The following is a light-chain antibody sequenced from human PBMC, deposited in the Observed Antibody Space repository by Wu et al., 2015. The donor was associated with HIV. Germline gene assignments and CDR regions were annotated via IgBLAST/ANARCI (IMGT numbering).Light chain of an antibody. V-gene: IGKV3-20*01. Sequence: EIVLTQSPDTLSLSPGERATLSCRASQSVNNDFVAWYQQKPGQAPRLIIYGASNRAGGIPDRFSGSGSGTDFTLTITMLQPEDFAIYHCQQYGRSPKYSFGQGTKLEVK. CDR3: QQYGRSPKYS. J-gene: IGKJ2*03. CDR1: QSVNNDF. CDR2: GAS.